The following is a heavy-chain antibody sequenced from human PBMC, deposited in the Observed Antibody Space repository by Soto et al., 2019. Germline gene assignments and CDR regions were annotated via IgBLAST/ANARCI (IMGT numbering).Heavy chain of an antibody. Sequence: KPSETLSLTCTVSGGSIISYYWSWIRQPPGKGLEWIGYIYYSGSTNYNPSLKSRVTISVDTSKNQFSLKLSSVTAADTAVYYCARGGSAPGHYWGQGTLVTVSS. CDR3: ARGGSAPGHY. CDR2: IYYSGST. CDR1: GGSIISYY. J-gene: IGHJ4*02. V-gene: IGHV4-59*01. D-gene: IGHD3-10*01.